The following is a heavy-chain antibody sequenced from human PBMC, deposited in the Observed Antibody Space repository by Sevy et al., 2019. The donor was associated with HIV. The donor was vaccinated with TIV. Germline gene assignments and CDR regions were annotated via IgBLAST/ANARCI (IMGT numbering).Heavy chain of an antibody. D-gene: IGHD3-22*01. CDR1: GYTLTELS. Sequence: ASVKVSCKVSGYTLTELSMHWVRQAPGKGLEWMATFDPEDGETIYAQKFQGRVTMTEDTSTDTAYMELSSLRSEDTAVYYCSTTRDYYDSSDYPFDDWGQGTLVTVSS. J-gene: IGHJ4*02. V-gene: IGHV1-24*01. CDR2: FDPEDGET. CDR3: STTRDYYDSSDYPFDD.